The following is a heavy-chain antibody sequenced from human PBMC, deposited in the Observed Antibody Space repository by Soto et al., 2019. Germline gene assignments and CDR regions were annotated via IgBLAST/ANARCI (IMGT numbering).Heavy chain of an antibody. CDR3: ARAHPFIVATMSIDF. Sequence: QVQMAQSGGEVKKLGASLKVSCKAFGYTFTNYGISWVRQAPGQGLEWMGWISPYNGHTNSAQKFQDRMSMTPDTSTATAYMELRSLRTDDTSVYYCARAHPFIVATMSIDFWGQGTLVSVSS. CDR1: GYTFTNYG. CDR2: ISPYNGHT. J-gene: IGHJ4*02. D-gene: IGHD5-12*01. V-gene: IGHV1-18*01.